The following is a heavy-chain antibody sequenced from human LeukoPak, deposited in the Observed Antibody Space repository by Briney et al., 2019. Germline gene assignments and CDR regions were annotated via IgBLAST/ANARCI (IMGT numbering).Heavy chain of an antibody. V-gene: IGHV3-48*01. CDR2: ISSSSSTI. CDR1: GFTFSSYS. J-gene: IGHJ6*03. D-gene: IGHD5-12*01. CDR3: ARVRAGIVATNPLNYYYYYMDV. Sequence: GGSLRLSCAASGFTFSSYSMNWVRQAPGKGLEWVSYISSSSSTIYYADSVKGRFTISRDNAKNSLYLQMNSLRAEDTAVYYCARVRAGIVATNPLNYYYYYMDVWGKGTTVTVSS.